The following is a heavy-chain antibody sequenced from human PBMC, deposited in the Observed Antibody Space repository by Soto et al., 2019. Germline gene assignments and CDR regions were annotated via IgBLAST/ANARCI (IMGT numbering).Heavy chain of an antibody. CDR2: IIPMFGTA. Sequence: QVQLVQSGAEVKKSGSSVKVSCKTSGGTFSSYSINWVRQAPGQGLEWMGGIIPMFGTANYAQKFQGRVTITANESTSTAYMALSSLISQDTAMYDCARAARDYFGMDVWGQGTTVTVSS. CDR1: GGTFSSYS. V-gene: IGHV1-69*12. CDR3: ARAARDYFGMDV. J-gene: IGHJ6*02.